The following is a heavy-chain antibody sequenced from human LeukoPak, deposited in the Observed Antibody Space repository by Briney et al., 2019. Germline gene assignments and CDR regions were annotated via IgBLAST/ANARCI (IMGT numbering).Heavy chain of an antibody. J-gene: IGHJ4*02. Sequence: GGSLRLSCAASGFTFDDYGMSWVRQAPGKGLALDSGINWNGGGTGYADSVKGRFTISRDNAKNSLYLQMNSLRAEDTALYYRARGGPSSSESFISDWGQGTLVTVSS. D-gene: IGHD6-6*01. V-gene: IGHV3-20*04. CDR1: GFTFDDYG. CDR3: ARGGPSSSESFISD. CDR2: INWNGGGT.